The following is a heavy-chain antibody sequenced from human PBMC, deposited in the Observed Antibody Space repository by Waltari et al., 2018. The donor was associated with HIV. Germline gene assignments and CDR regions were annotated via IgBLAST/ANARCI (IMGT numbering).Heavy chain of an antibody. CDR2: ISSNGGST. J-gene: IGHJ4*02. V-gene: IGHV3-64*01. CDR3: ASDGGLAAGDY. D-gene: IGHD2-15*01. Sequence: EVQLVESGGGLVQPGGSLRLSCAASGFTFSSYAMHWVRQAAGKGLEYMSAISSNGGSTYYANSVKGRFTSSRDNYKNSLYLQMGSLRAEDMAVYYCASDGGLAAGDYWGKGTLVTVSS. CDR1: GFTFSSYA.